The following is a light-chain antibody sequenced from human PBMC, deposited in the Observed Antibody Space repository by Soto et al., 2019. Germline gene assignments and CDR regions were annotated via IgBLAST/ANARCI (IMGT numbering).Light chain of an antibody. CDR3: QQSYNIPHT. V-gene: IGKV1-39*01. CDR1: QSINSY. CDR2: GAT. Sequence: DIQMTQSPSSLSASVGDRVIITCRASQSINSYLNWYQQKAGKAPNLLIYGATSLQSGVPSRFSGSGSRADFTLTNSSLQPEDIATYYCQQSYNIPHTFGGGTKVEIK. J-gene: IGKJ4*01.